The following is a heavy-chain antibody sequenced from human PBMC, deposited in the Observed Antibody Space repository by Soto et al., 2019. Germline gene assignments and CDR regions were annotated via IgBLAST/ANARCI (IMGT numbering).Heavy chain of an antibody. D-gene: IGHD2-15*01. Sequence: EVQLLESGGGLVQPGGSLRLSCAASGFTFSTYAMSWVRQAPGKGLEWVSAIGRNGDSTYYADSVKGRFTISRDNSKNTLCIQMNSRRAEDTAVYYCAALEGDCSGGTCEGYYAMDVWGQGTTVTVSS. CDR1: GFTFSTYA. CDR3: AALEGDCSGGTCEGYYAMDV. CDR2: IGRNGDST. V-gene: IGHV3-23*01. J-gene: IGHJ6*02.